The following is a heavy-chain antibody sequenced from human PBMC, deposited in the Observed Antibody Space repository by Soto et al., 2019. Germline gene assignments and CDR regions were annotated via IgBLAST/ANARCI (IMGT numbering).Heavy chain of an antibody. V-gene: IGHV3-23*01. J-gene: IGHJ4*02. CDR2: IDTSGGST. CDR1: GFTFSSYA. D-gene: IGHD3-3*01. Sequence: GGSLRLSCAASGFTFSSYAMSWVRQAPGKGLEWVSSIDTSGGSTYYADSVKGRFSISRDNSKYTLYLQMNSLRAEDTAVYYCAKDQDFWSGYYTAMDYWGQGILGTVFS. CDR3: AKDQDFWSGYYTAMDY.